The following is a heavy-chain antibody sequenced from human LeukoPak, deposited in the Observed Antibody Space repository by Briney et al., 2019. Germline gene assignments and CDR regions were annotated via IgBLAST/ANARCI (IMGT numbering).Heavy chain of an antibody. CDR2: ARNRGNNYII. CDR3: ARVPIGYYLFDH. CDR1: GFIFSDHY. J-gene: IGHJ4*02. D-gene: IGHD3-22*01. V-gene: IGHV3-72*01. Sequence: PGGSLRLSCAASGFIFSDHYMDWARQAPGKGREGVGRARNRGNNYIIEYAASVKGRFTISRDDSKNSLYLQMNGLKTEDTAVYYSARVPIGYYLFDHWGLGTLVTVSS.